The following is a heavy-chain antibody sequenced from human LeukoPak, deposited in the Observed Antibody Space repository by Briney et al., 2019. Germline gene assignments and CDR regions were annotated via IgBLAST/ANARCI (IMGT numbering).Heavy chain of an antibody. CDR3: ARGGYGDYVFCMDV. J-gene: IGHJ6*02. D-gene: IGHD4-17*01. Sequence: SETLSLTCTVSGGSVSSGSYYWSWIRQPPGKGLEWIGYIYYSGSTNYNPSLKSRVTISVDTSKNQFSLKLSSVTAADTAVYYCARGGYGDYVFCMDVWGQGTTVTVSS. CDR2: IYYSGST. CDR1: GGSVSSGSYY. V-gene: IGHV4-61*01.